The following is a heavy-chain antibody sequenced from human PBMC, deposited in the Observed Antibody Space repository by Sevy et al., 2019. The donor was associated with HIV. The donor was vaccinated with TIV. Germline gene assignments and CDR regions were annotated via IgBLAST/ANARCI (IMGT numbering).Heavy chain of an antibody. CDR3: ARTKDYYDSSGSPFDY. CDR2: FDPEDGET. V-gene: IGHV1-24*01. CDR1: GSTLTKLS. D-gene: IGHD3-22*01. J-gene: IGHJ4*02. Sequence: ASVKVSCKVSGSTLTKLSMHWVRQVPGKGLEWMVSFDPEDGETIYARKFQGRVTMTEDTSTDTAYMVLSSLRSEDTAVYYCARTKDYYDSSGSPFDYWGQGTLVTVSS.